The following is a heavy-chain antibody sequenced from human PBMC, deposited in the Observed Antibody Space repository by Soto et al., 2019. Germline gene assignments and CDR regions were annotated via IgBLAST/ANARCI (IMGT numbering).Heavy chain of an antibody. CDR2: ISSDGDIT. CDR3: VKVSTFYDILTGYYSTNFFDP. Sequence: VGSLRLSCSASGFTFSEYSMHWVRQAPGKGLQYVSTISSDGDITYYADSVKGRFTISRDNSKNTLYLQMNSLRPEDTAVYYCVKVSTFYDILTGYYSTNFFDPWGQGTLVTVSS. CDR1: GFTFSEYS. D-gene: IGHD3-9*01. V-gene: IGHV3-64D*06. J-gene: IGHJ5*02.